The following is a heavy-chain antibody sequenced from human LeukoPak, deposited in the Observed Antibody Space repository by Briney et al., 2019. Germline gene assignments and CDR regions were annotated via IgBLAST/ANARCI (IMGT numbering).Heavy chain of an antibody. J-gene: IGHJ4*02. CDR2: ISYDGSNK. V-gene: IGHV3-30*04. CDR1: GFTFRSYA. D-gene: IGHD1-26*01. Sequence: GRSLRLSCAASGFTFRSYAMHWVRQAPGKGLEWVAVISYDGSNKYYIDSVKGRFTISRDNAKNSLTLHMNTLRADDTAVYYCAKDGGTHFDHWGQGTLVTVSS. CDR3: AKDGGTHFDH.